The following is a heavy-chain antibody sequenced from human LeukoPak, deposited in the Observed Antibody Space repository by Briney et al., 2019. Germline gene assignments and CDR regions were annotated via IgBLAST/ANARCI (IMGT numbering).Heavy chain of an antibody. D-gene: IGHD6-19*01. Sequence: GGSLRLSCAPSGVSLSNYALAWVRQAPGKGLEWVAAISYDGSKTYYTDSVKGRFTISRDDPSDTLSLQMDSLRAEDTALYYCATSTTVAGTFWFDPRGQGTLVIVSS. V-gene: IGHV3-30*04. J-gene: IGHJ5*02. CDR3: ATSTTVAGTFWFDP. CDR2: ISYDGSKT. CDR1: GVSLSNYA.